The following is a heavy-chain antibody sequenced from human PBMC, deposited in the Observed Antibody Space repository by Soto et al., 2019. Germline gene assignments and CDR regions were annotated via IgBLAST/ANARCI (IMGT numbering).Heavy chain of an antibody. V-gene: IGHV3-23*01. CDR1: GFTFSSYA. CDR3: AKCLTYYYDSSGYPFDP. J-gene: IGHJ5*02. Sequence: WGSLRLSCAASGFTFSSYAMSWVRQAPGKGLEWVSAISGSGGSTYYADSVKGRFTISRDNSKNTLYLQMNSLRAEDTAVYYCAKCLTYYYDSSGYPFDPWGQGTLVTVSS. CDR2: ISGSGGST. D-gene: IGHD3-22*01.